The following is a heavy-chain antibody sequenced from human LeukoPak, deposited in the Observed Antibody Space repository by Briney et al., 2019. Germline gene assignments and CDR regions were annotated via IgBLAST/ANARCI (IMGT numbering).Heavy chain of an antibody. CDR3: ARIDYFYHYMDV. J-gene: IGHJ6*03. CDR2: LYSDGTT. V-gene: IGHV3-53*01. CDR1: GFTVSDNY. Sequence: GGSLRLSCAASGFTVSDNYMTWVRQAPGKGLEWVSVLYSDGTTYYADSVKGRFTMSRDNSKNTLYLQMNSLRAEDTAVYYCARIDYFYHYMDVWGKGTTVTVSS.